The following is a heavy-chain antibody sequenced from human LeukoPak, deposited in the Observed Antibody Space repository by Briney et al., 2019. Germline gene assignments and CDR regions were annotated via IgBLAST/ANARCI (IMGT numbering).Heavy chain of an antibody. J-gene: IGHJ5*02. D-gene: IGHD6-13*01. Sequence: KPSETLSLTCAVYGGSFSGYYWSWIRQPPGKGLEWIGEINHSGSTNYNPSLKSRVTISVDTSKNQFPLKLSSVSAADTAVYYCARLGQQLVRGWFDPWGQGTLVTVSS. V-gene: IGHV4-34*01. CDR2: INHSGST. CDR3: ARLGQQLVRGWFDP. CDR1: GGSFSGYY.